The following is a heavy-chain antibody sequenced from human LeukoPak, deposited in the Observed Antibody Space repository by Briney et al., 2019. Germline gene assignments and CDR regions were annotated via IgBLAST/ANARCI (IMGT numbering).Heavy chain of an antibody. Sequence: GGSLRLSCAASGFTFSSYWMSWVRQAPGKGLEWVANIKQDGSEKYYVDSVKGRFTISRGNAKNSLYLQMNSLRAEDTAIYYCARDPFVQLERLFFYLDYWGQGTLVTVSS. J-gene: IGHJ4*02. CDR2: IKQDGSEK. CDR3: ARDPFVQLERLFFYLDY. V-gene: IGHV3-7*03. D-gene: IGHD1-1*01. CDR1: GFTFSSYW.